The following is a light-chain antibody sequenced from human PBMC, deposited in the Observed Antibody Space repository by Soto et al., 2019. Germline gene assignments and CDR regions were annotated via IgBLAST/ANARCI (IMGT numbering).Light chain of an antibody. CDR1: SSDVGAYKY. Sequence: QSALPQPPSSSRDPGQSVTLSCTGTSSDVGAYKYVSWYQQYPGKAPKLMIYEVSKRPSGVPDRFSGSKSGNTASLTVSGLQAEDEADYYCTSYVGSNIWVFGGGTKLTVL. V-gene: IGLV2-8*01. J-gene: IGLJ3*02. CDR2: EVS. CDR3: TSYVGSNIWV.